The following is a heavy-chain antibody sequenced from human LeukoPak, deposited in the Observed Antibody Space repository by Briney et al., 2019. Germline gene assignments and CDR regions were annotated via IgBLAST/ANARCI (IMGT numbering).Heavy chain of an antibody. Sequence: PGGSLRLSCAASGFTFSSYWMSWVRQAPGKGLEWVANIKQDGSEKYYVDSVKGRFTISRDNAKNSLYLQMNSLRAEDTAVYYCARGGSTIFGVVIRGRNFDYWGQGTLVTASS. CDR1: GFTFSSYW. CDR2: IKQDGSEK. J-gene: IGHJ4*02. D-gene: IGHD3-3*01. V-gene: IGHV3-7*01. CDR3: ARGGSTIFGVVIRGRNFDY.